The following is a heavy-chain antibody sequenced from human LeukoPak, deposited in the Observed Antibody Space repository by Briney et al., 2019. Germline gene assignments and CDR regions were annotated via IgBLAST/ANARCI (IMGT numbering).Heavy chain of an antibody. CDR1: GFTFSSYG. J-gene: IGHJ4*02. Sequence: GGSLRLSCAASGFTFSSYGMSWVRQAPGKGLEWVSAVSGSGGNTFYADSVKGRFTISRDNSKNTLYLQMNSLRAEDTAVYYCAKEYGYTYGEFDYWGQGTLVTVSS. D-gene: IGHD5-18*01. V-gene: IGHV3-23*01. CDR2: VSGSGGNT. CDR3: AKEYGYTYGEFDY.